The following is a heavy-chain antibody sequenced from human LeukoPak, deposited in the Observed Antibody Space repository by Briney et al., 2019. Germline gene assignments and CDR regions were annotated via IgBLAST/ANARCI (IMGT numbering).Heavy chain of an antibody. D-gene: IGHD3-22*01. V-gene: IGHV4-39*01. J-gene: IGHJ4*02. CDR1: GGSISSYY. Sequence: SETLSLTCTVSGGSISSYYWGWIRQPPGKGLEWIGSIYYSGSTYYNPSLKSRVTISVDTSKNQFSLKLSSVTAADTAVYYCARGITMIVVVETYYFDYWGQGTLVTVSS. CDR2: IYYSGST. CDR3: ARGITMIVVVETYYFDY.